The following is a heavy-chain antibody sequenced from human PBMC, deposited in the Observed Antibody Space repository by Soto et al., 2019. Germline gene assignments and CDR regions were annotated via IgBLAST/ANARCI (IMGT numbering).Heavy chain of an antibody. CDR2: FDPSDSYT. Sequence: KICCKCSGYSFTSYWISWLRQMPGKGLEWMGRFDPSDSYTNYSPSFQGHVTISADKSISTAYLQWSSMKASDTAMYYCARQGKTPEYYYGMDVWGQRPTVTVYS. V-gene: IGHV5-10-1*01. J-gene: IGHJ6*02. CDR3: ARQGKTPEYYYGMDV. CDR1: GYSFTSYW.